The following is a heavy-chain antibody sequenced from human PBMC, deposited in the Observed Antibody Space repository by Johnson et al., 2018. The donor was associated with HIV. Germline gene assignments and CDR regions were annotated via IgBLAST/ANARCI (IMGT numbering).Heavy chain of an antibody. CDR3: AKDLSQWELRPDAFDI. J-gene: IGHJ3*02. CDR2: ISGSGGST. D-gene: IGHD1-26*01. CDR1: RFTFSIYA. Sequence: VQLVESGGGLVQPGGSLRLSCAASRFTFSIYAMTWVRQAPGKGLEWVSGISGSGGSTYYADSVKGRFTISRDNSKNTLYLQMNSLRAEDTAVYYCAKDLSQWELRPDAFDIWGQGTMVTVSS. V-gene: IGHV3-23*04.